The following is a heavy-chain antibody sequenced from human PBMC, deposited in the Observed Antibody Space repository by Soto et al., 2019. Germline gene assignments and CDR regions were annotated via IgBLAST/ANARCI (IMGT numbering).Heavy chain of an antibody. V-gene: IGHV1-46*01. J-gene: IGHJ4*02. CDR2: VNPSDGTT. D-gene: IGHD6-19*01. CDR3: ATGGSGWYLIDY. CDR1: AYTFTNYY. Sequence: ASVKVSCKASAYTFTNYYMHWVRQAPGQGLEWMGLVNPSDGTTIYAQKFQGRVTMTEDTSTDTAYMELSSLRSEDTAVYYCATGGSGWYLIDYWGQGTLVTVSS.